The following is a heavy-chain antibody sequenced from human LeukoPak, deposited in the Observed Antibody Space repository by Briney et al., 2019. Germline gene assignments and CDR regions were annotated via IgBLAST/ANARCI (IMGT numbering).Heavy chain of an antibody. J-gene: IGHJ5*02. CDR3: ARAAGGPIAAAGTGSDNWFDP. CDR2: IIPIFGTA. CDR1: GYTFTSYA. V-gene: IGHV1-69*05. D-gene: IGHD6-13*01. Sequence: GASVKVSCKASGYTFTSYAISWVRQAPGQGLEWMGGIIPIFGTANYAQKFQGRVTITTDESTSTAYMELSSLRSEDTAVYYCARAAGGPIAAAGTGSDNWFDPWGQGTLVTVSS.